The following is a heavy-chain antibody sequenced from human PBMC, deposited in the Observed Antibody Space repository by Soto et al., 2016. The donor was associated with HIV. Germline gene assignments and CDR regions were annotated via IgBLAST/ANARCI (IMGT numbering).Heavy chain of an antibody. J-gene: IGHJ4*02. D-gene: IGHD3-22*01. CDR2: INHSGST. CDR1: GGSFSGDY. V-gene: IGHV4-34*01. CDR3: ARASPAFYYESSGYVHDY. Sequence: VQLQQWGAGLLKPSETLSLTCAVYGGSFSGDYWSWIRQPPGKGLEWIGEINHSGSTNYNPSLKSRVTISVDMSKNQFSLKVNSVTAADTGVYYCARASPAFYYESSGYVHDYWGQGTLVTVS.